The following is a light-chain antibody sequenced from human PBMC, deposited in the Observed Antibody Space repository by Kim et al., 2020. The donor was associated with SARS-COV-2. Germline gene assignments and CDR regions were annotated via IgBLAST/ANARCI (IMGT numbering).Light chain of an antibody. CDR2: DAS. CDR1: QDISNY. V-gene: IGKV1-33*01. J-gene: IGKJ3*01. Sequence: SPSSLSASVGDRVTITCQASQDISNYLNWYQQKPGKAPKLLIYDASNLETGVPSRFSGSGSGTDFTFTISSLQPEDIATYYCQQTFGPGTKVDIK. CDR3: QQT.